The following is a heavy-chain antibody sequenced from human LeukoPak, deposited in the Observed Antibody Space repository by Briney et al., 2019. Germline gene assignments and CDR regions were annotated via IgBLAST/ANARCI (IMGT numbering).Heavy chain of an antibody. CDR1: GYTFTGCY. V-gene: IGHV1-2*02. Sequence: GASVKVSCRASGYTFTGCYMHWVRQAPGQGLEWMGWINSNSGGTGCAQKFQGRVTVARDTPIGTAYMELSRLRSDDTAVYYCARVNYYYGSGSYSYYYGMDVWGQGTTVTVSS. J-gene: IGHJ6*02. D-gene: IGHD3-10*01. CDR3: ARVNYYYGSGSYSYYYGMDV. CDR2: INSNSGGT.